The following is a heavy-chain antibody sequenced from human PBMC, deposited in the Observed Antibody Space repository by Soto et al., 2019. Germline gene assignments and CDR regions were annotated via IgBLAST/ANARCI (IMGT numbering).Heavy chain of an antibody. D-gene: IGHD5-18*01. CDR1: GGSISSGDYY. Sequence: PSETLSLTCTVSGGSISSGDYYWSWIRQPPGKGLEWIGYIYYSGSTNYNPSLKSRVTISVDTSKNQFSLKLSSVTAADTAVYYCARGLGYSYGYPYYYYYGMDVWGQGTTVTVSS. V-gene: IGHV4-61*08. J-gene: IGHJ6*02. CDR2: IYYSGST. CDR3: ARGLGYSYGYPYYYYYGMDV.